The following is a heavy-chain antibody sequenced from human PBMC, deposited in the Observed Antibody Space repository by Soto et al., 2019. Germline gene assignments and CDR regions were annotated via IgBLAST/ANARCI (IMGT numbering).Heavy chain of an antibody. CDR2: IWDDGSYK. CDR3: ARDRYSSGWYDLDY. Sequence: GGSLRLSCGASGFTFSSYGMHWVRQAPGKGLEWVAVIWDDGSYKYYADSVKGRFTISRDNSQNTLYLQMNSLRAEDTAVYYCARDRYSSGWYDLDYWGQGT. V-gene: IGHV3-33*01. D-gene: IGHD6-19*01. J-gene: IGHJ4*02. CDR1: GFTFSSYG.